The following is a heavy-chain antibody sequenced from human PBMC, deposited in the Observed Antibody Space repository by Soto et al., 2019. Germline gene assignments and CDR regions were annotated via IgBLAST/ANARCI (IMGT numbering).Heavy chain of an antibody. CDR1: GYTFTSYD. J-gene: IGHJ5*02. V-gene: IGHV1-8*01. CDR3: AGYIMDGYYCRLLDP. Sequence: QVQLVQSGAEVKKPGASVKVSCKASGYTFTSYDINWVRQAPGQGLEYLGWMNPNSGNTGYVQKIQGRVTMTRNRFITAALLRHTRLSYDDSVMSYCAGYIMDGYYCRLLDPWGQGTLVTVSS. CDR2: MNPNSGNT. D-gene: IGHD3-22*01.